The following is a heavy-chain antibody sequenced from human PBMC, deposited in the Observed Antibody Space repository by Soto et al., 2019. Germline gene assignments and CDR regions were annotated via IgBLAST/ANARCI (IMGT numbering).Heavy chain of an antibody. Sequence: ASVKVSCKASGYTFTGYYMHWVRQAPGQGLEWMGWINPNSGGTNYAQKFQGRVTMTRDTSISTAYMELSRLRSDDTAVYYRAREEGDSSSWYLCHFDYWGQGTLVTVSS. D-gene: IGHD6-13*01. CDR1: GYTFTGYY. CDR2: INPNSGGT. CDR3: AREEGDSSSWYLCHFDY. V-gene: IGHV1-2*02. J-gene: IGHJ4*02.